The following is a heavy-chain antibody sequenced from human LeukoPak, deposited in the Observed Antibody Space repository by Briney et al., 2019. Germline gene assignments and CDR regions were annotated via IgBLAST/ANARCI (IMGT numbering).Heavy chain of an antibody. CDR2: INHSGST. CDR3: ARRRGNYSSGWVPTRRGFDP. CDR1: GGSFSGYY. D-gene: IGHD6-19*01. Sequence: SETLSLTCAVYGGSFSGYYWSWIRQPPGKGLEWIGEINHSGSTNYNPSLKSRVTISVDTSKNQFSLKRSSVTAADTAVYYCARRRGNYSSGWVPTRRGFDPWGQGTLVTASS. J-gene: IGHJ5*02. V-gene: IGHV4-34*01.